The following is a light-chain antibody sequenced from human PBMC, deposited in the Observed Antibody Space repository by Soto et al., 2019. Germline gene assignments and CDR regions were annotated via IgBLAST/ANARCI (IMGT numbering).Light chain of an antibody. V-gene: IGKV3-20*01. CDR1: QSVSSSY. CDR2: GAS. Sequence: EIVLTQSPGTLSLSPGERATLSCRASQSVSSSYLAWYQQKPGQAPRLLIYGASSRATGIPDRFSGSGSGEDFTLTISILEPEGCAVYYCQQYGSSRWTFGQGTKVEIK. CDR3: QQYGSSRWT. J-gene: IGKJ1*01.